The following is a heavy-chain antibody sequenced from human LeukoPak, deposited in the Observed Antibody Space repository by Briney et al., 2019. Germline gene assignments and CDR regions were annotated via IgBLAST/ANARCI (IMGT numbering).Heavy chain of an antibody. V-gene: IGHV1-69*06. CDR2: IIPIFGTA. D-gene: IGHD6-13*01. CDR1: GGTFSSYA. Sequence: SVKVSCKASGGTFSSYAISWVRQAPGQGLEWMGGIIPIFGTANYAQKFQGRVTITADKSTSTAYMELSSLRSEDTAVYYCARDPSLAAAGGYYFDYWGQGTLVTVSS. J-gene: IGHJ4*02. CDR3: ARDPSLAAAGGYYFDY.